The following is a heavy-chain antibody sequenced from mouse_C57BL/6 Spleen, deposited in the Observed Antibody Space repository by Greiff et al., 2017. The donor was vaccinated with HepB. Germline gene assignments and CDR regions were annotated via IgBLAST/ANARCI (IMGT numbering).Heavy chain of an antibody. Sequence: VQLQQPGAELVKPGASVKMSCKASGYTFTSYWITWVKQRPGQGLEWIGDIYPGSGSTNYNEKFKSKATLTVDTSSSTAYMQLSSLTSEDSAVYYCATYYGSRNWFAYWGQGTLVTVSA. CDR3: ATYYGSRNWFAY. CDR2: IYPGSGST. J-gene: IGHJ3*01. D-gene: IGHD1-1*01. V-gene: IGHV1-55*01. CDR1: GYTFTSYW.